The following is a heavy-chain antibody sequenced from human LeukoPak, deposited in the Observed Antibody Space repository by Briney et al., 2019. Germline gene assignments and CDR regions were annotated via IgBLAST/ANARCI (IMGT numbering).Heavy chain of an antibody. Sequence: TGGSLRLSCAASGFTFSSYAMCWVRQAPGKGLEWVSGISGSGGSTYYLDSVKGRFTISRDNSKNTLYLQMNSPRAEDTAVYYCAKDFDGSTWFGRNYMDVWGKGTTVTVSS. J-gene: IGHJ6*03. CDR3: AKDFDGSTWFGRNYMDV. CDR1: GFTFSSYA. CDR2: ISGSGGST. V-gene: IGHV3-23*01. D-gene: IGHD6-13*01.